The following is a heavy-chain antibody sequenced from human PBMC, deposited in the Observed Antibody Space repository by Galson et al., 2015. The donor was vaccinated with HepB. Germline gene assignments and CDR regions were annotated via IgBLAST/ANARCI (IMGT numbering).Heavy chain of an antibody. Sequence: SVKVSCKASGGTFSSYAISWVRQAPGQGLEWMGGIIPIFGTANYAQKFQGRVTITADESTSTAYMELSSLRSEDTAVYYCARATSIAVAYDAFDIWGQGTMVTVSS. CDR1: GGTFSSYA. D-gene: IGHD6-19*01. CDR2: IIPIFGTA. V-gene: IGHV1-69*13. CDR3: ARATSIAVAYDAFDI. J-gene: IGHJ3*02.